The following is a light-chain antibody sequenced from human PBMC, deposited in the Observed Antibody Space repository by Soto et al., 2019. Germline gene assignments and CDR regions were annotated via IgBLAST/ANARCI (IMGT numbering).Light chain of an antibody. CDR1: QSVGSNY. J-gene: IGKJ2*01. Sequence: DIVLTQSPGTLSLSPGEGATLSCRASQSVGSNYLAWYQQKPGQAPWLLIYGAFSRATGIPDRFSGSGSGTDFTLTITRLEPEDFAVYYCQHYGTTVYTFGQGTKLEIK. V-gene: IGKV3-20*01. CDR2: GAF. CDR3: QHYGTTVYT.